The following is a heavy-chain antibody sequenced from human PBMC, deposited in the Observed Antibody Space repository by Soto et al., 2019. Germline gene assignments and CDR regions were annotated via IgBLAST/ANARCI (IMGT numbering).Heavy chain of an antibody. CDR1: GGTFGSHG. Sequence: ASVKVSCKASGGTFGSHGIAWVRQAPGQGLEWMGGFIAMLGTPTYAKKVQGRATITADESLTSSYLELRSLRSEDTAMYFCARGAMANFDYWGQGTVVTVSS. D-gene: IGHD5-18*01. CDR3: ARGAMANFDY. V-gene: IGHV1-69*13. J-gene: IGHJ4*02. CDR2: FIAMLGTP.